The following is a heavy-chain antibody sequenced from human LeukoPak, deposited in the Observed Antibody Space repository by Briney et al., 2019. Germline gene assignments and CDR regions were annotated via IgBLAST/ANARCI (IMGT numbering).Heavy chain of an antibody. CDR2: ISSSSSYI. J-gene: IGHJ4*02. CDR3: ARVSSGWYHYFDY. D-gene: IGHD6-19*01. Sequence: PGGSLRLSCAASGFTFSSYSMNWVRQAPGKGLEWVSSISSSSSYIYYADSVKGRFTISRDNAKNSLYLQMNSLRAEDTAVYYCARVSSGWYHYFDYWGQGTLVTVSS. CDR1: GFTFSSYS. V-gene: IGHV3-21*01.